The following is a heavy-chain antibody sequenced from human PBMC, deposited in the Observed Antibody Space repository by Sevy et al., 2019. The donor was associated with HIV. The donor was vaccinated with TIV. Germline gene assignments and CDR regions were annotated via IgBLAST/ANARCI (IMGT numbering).Heavy chain of an antibody. CDR3: AKEYGGWYTSTWYFFDY. V-gene: IGHV3-9*01. Sequence: GGYLRLSCAASGFNLDDYAMHWVRQAPGKGLEWVSGINWNSGSIAYADSVKGRFSISRDNAKNSLYLQLNSLRAEDTAVYYCAKEYGGWYTSTWYFFDYWGQGTLVTVSS. CDR2: INWNSGSI. CDR1: GFNLDDYA. D-gene: IGHD6-13*01. J-gene: IGHJ4*02.